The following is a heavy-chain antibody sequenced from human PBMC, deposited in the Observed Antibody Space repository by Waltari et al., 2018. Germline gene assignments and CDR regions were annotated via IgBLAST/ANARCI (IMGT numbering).Heavy chain of an antibody. J-gene: IGHJ4*02. D-gene: IGHD3-16*01. V-gene: IGHV3-21*01. Sequence: EVQLVESGGGLVKPGGSLRLPCAASGFTFSSYSMNWVGQAPGKGLDWVSSFSSSISYISYSDSVKGRFTISRDNAKNSLYLQMNSLRAEDTAVYYCAREKMITFGAFDYWGQGTLVTVSS. CDR1: GFTFSSYS. CDR2: FSSSISYI. CDR3: AREKMITFGAFDY.